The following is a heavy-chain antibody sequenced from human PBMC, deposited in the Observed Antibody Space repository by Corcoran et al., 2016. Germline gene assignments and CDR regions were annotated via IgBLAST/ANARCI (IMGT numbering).Heavy chain of an antibody. CDR3: ASGSVLTGYASFDY. CDR2: IIHSGLT. V-gene: IGHV4-34*12. D-gene: IGHD2-15*01. J-gene: IGHJ4*02. CDR1: GGSFSGYY. Sequence: QVQLQQWGAGLLRPSETLSLTCAVSGGSFSGYYWTWIRQSPGKGLEWIGEIIHSGLTNYSPSLKSRLTISVDTSKRQFSLEVSSVSAADTAVYFWASGSVLTGYASFDYWSQGTLVTVSS.